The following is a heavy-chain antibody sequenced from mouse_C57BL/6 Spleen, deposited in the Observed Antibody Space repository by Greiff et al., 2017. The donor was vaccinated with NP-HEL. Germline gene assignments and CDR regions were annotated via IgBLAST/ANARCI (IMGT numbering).Heavy chain of an antibody. CDR1: GFNIKDDY. J-gene: IGHJ4*01. V-gene: IGHV14-4*01. CDR3: TSPTYDSDYAMDY. CDR2: IDPENGDT. Sequence: EVQLQQSGAELVRPGASVKLSCTASGFNIKDDYMHWVKQRPEQGLEWIGWIDPENGDTEYASKFQGKATITADTSSNTAYLQLSSLTSEDTAVYYCTSPTYDSDYAMDYWGKGTSVTVSS. D-gene: IGHD2-3*01.